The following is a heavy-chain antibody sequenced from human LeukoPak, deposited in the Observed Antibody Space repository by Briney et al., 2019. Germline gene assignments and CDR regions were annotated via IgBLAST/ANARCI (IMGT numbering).Heavy chain of an antibody. Sequence: TGGSLRLSCEASGFTFSSYTMNWVRQAPGKGLEWVSSISSSSYIYYADSVKGRFTISRDNAKNSLFLQMNSLRAEDTAVYYCARTLMVRAQTSFDYWGQGTLVTVSS. D-gene: IGHD3-10*01. J-gene: IGHJ4*02. CDR1: GFTFSSYT. CDR2: ISSSSYI. V-gene: IGHV3-21*01. CDR3: ARTLMVRAQTSFDY.